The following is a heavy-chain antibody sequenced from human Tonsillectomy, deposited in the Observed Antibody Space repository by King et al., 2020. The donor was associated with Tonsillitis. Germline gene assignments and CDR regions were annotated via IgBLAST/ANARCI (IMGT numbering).Heavy chain of an antibody. CDR3: ASGIAEAAYLDY. V-gene: IGHV3-21*01. Sequence: VQLVESGGGLVKPGGSLRLSCAASGFTFSDYSMNWVRQAPGKGLEWVSSISSSSSYINDADSVKGRFTISRDNAKNSMYLQMNSLGAEDTAVYYCASGIAEAAYLDYWGHGTLVTVSS. J-gene: IGHJ4*01. CDR1: GFTFSDYS. D-gene: IGHD6-13*01. CDR2: ISSSSSYI.